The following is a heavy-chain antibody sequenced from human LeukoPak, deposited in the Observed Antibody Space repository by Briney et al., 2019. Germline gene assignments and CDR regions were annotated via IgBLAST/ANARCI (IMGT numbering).Heavy chain of an antibody. Sequence: PPETLSLTCTVSGGSISSYYWSWIRQPPGKGLEWIGYIYYSGSTNYNPSLKSRVTISVDTSKNQFSLKLSSVTAADTAVYYCARQGSIQLWTHDYWGQGTLVTVSS. CDR3: ARQGSIQLWTHDY. CDR1: GGSISSYY. J-gene: IGHJ4*02. D-gene: IGHD5-18*01. CDR2: IYYSGST. V-gene: IGHV4-59*08.